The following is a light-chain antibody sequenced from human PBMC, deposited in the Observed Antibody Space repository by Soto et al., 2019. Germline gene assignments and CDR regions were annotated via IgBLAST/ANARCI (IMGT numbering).Light chain of an antibody. CDR3: QSADSRGTYV. Sequence: SYELTQPPSVSVSPGQTARITCSGDALPKQDLYWYQQKPGQAPVLVIYKDSERPSGIPERFSGSTSGTTVTLTISGVQAVDEADYYCQSADSRGTYVFGTGTKLTVL. J-gene: IGLJ1*01. CDR1: ALPKQD. V-gene: IGLV3-25*01. CDR2: KDS.